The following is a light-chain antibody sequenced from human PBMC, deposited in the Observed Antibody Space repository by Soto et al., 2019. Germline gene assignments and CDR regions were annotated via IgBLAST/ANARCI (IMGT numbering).Light chain of an antibody. Sequence: DIQMTQSPSSLSASVGDRVTISCWASQSISSYLNWFQQKPGKAPRLLIYGASRLQSGVPSRFSGSESGTDFIITISSLHPEDFATYYCQQSYSTPYTFGQGTKLEIK. CDR2: GAS. CDR1: QSISSY. V-gene: IGKV1-39*01. J-gene: IGKJ2*01. CDR3: QQSYSTPYT.